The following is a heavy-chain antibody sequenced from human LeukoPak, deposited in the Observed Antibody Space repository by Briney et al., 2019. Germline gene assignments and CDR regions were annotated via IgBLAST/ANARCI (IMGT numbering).Heavy chain of an antibody. CDR2: ISGSGGST. V-gene: IGHV3-23*01. J-gene: IGHJ4*02. CDR3: ARVFRWAAEKPTDY. CDR1: GFTFSSYA. Sequence: PGGSLRLSCAASGFTFSSYAMSWVRQAPGKGLEWVSAISGSGGSTYYADSVKGRFAISRDNSKNTLYLQMNSLRAEDTAVYYCARVFRWAAEKPTDYWGQGTLVTVSS. D-gene: IGHD6-13*01.